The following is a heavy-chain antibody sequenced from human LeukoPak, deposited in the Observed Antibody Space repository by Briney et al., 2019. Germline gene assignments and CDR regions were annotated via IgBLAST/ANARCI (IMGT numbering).Heavy chain of an antibody. CDR2: INPNSGGT. V-gene: IGHV1-2*02. Sequence: ASVKVSCKASGYTFTGYYMHWVRQAPGQGLGWMGWINPNSGGTNYAQNFQGRVIMTRETSISTAYMELSRRLSDDTAVHYFRTEGLVPHAFDIWGQGTMVTVSS. CDR1: GYTFTGYY. CDR3: RTEGLVPHAFDI. J-gene: IGHJ3*02. D-gene: IGHD3/OR15-3a*01.